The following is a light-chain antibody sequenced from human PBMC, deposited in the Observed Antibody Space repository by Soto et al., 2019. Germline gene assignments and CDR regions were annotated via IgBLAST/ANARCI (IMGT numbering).Light chain of an antibody. CDR2: KAS. CDR3: QQYDSYSPLT. Sequence: IQMTQSPSTLSASVGDRVTITCRASQSINSWLAWFQQKPGKPPKLLIYKASSLESGVPSRFSGSGSGTDFTLTISSLQPDDFATYYCQQYDSYSPLTFGGGTKVDIK. CDR1: QSINSW. J-gene: IGKJ4*01. V-gene: IGKV1-5*03.